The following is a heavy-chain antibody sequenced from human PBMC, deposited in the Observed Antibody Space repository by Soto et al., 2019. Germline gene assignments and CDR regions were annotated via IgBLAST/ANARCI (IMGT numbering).Heavy chain of an antibody. Sequence: TLSLTCTVSGGSINNYYWSWIRQPPGKGLEWIGYIYYSGSTNYNPSLKSQVTISVDTSKNQFSLKLNSVTAADTAVYYCARAGVMITFGGVGVRRRSYYMDVWGKGTTVTVSS. CDR1: GGSINNYY. D-gene: IGHD3-16*01. CDR2: IYYSGST. CDR3: ARAGVMITFGGVGVRRRSYYMDV. V-gene: IGHV4-59*01. J-gene: IGHJ6*03.